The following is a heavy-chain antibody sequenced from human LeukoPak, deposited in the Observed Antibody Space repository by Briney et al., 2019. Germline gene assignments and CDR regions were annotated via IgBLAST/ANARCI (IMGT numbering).Heavy chain of an antibody. V-gene: IGHV4-59*10. D-gene: IGHD6-19*01. CDR2: IYTSGST. Sequence: SETLSLTCAVYGGSFSGYYWSWIRQPAGKGLEWIGRIYTSGSTNYNPSLKSRVTMSVDTSKNQFSLKLSSVTAADTAVYYCARVEDSSGWYMDVWGKGTTVTISS. CDR3: ARVEDSSGWYMDV. J-gene: IGHJ6*03. CDR1: GGSFSGYY.